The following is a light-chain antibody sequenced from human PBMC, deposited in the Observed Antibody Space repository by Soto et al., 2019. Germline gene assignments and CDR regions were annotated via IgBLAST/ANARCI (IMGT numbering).Light chain of an antibody. CDR3: QQVNSYPYT. CDR1: QGISSY. Sequence: DIQLTQSPSFLSASLGDRFTITCRASQGISSYLAWYQQKPGKAPKLLYAASTLQSGVPSRFSGSGSGTEFTLTISSLQPEDFATYYCQQVNSYPYTFGQGTKVDI. V-gene: IGKV1-9*01. J-gene: IGKJ2*01. CDR2: AAS.